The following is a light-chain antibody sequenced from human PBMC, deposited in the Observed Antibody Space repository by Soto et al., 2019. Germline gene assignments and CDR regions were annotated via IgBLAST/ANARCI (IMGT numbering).Light chain of an antibody. CDR3: QQYGNSPPST. CDR2: GAS. J-gene: IGKJ2*02. CDR1: QSVSSSY. V-gene: IGKV3-20*01. Sequence: EIVLTQSPGTLSLSPGERATLSCRASQSVSSSYLAWYQQKPGQAPRLLIYGASSRSTGIPDRFSCSGSGTDFTLTISSLEPEDVAVYFCQQYGNSPPSTFGQGTKVESK.